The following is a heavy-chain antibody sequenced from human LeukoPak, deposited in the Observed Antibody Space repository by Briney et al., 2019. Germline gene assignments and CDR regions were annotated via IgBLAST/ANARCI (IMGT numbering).Heavy chain of an antibody. V-gene: IGHV3-48*01. J-gene: IGHJ6*04. Sequence: GGSLRLSCAASGFTFSSYSVNWVRQAPGKGLEWVSYISSSSSTIYYADSVKGRFTVSRDNAKNSLYLQMNSLGAEDTAVYYCAAEGMDVWGKGTTVTVSS. CDR3: AAEGMDV. CDR1: GFTFSSYS. CDR2: ISSSSSTI.